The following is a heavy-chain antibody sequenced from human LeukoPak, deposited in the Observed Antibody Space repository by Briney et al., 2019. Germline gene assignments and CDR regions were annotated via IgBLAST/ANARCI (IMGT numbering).Heavy chain of an antibody. V-gene: IGHV3-30*02. Sequence: PGGSLRLSCAASGFAFSSYGMHWVRQAPGKGLEWVAFIRYDGSNKYYADSVKGRFTISRDNSKNTLYLQMNSLRAEDTAVYYCANLGIVGAMAHVYYFDYWGQGTLVTVSS. J-gene: IGHJ4*02. CDR1: GFAFSSYG. D-gene: IGHD1-26*01. CDR3: ANLGIVGAMAHVYYFDY. CDR2: IRYDGSNK.